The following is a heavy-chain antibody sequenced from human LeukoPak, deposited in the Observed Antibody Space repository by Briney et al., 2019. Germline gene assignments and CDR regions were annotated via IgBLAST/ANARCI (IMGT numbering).Heavy chain of an antibody. V-gene: IGHV3-23*01. CDR3: AKVPAAYCGGDCYYDY. CDR2: NSGSGGST. D-gene: IGHD2-21*02. J-gene: IGHJ4*02. CDR1: GFTFSSYA. Sequence: GGSLRLSCAASGFTFSSYAMSWVRQTPGKGLEWVSANSGSGGSTYYADSVKGRFTISRDNSKNTLYLQMNSLRAEDTAVYYCAKVPAAYCGGDCYYDYWGQGTLVTVSS.